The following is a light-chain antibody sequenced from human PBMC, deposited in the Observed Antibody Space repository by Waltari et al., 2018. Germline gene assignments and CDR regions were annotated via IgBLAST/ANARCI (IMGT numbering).Light chain of an antibody. Sequence: QLVLTQSPSASASLGASVKLTCTLSSGHSSNIIAWHQQQPEKGPRYLMQGNSDGSHSKGDELPVRFSGSSSGAVRYLTISSLQSEDEADYYCQTGGHGTWVFGGGTKLTVL. CDR3: QTGGHGTWV. CDR2: GNSDGSH. J-gene: IGLJ3*02. CDR1: SGHSSNI. V-gene: IGLV4-69*01.